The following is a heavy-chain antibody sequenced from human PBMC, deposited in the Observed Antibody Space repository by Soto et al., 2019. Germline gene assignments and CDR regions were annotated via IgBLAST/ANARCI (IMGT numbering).Heavy chain of an antibody. Sequence: PSETLCVPCVVSPGSFTTNNWWTWVRQPPVQGLEWIGEIYRTGSTNYNPSLNSRVTISLDKSENQFSLKVTSLTAADTAVYYCASRDPGTSVDYWGQGTLVTVSS. CDR2: IYRTGST. CDR3: ASRDPGTSVDY. V-gene: IGHV4-4*02. J-gene: IGHJ4*02. D-gene: IGHD1-7*01. CDR1: PGSFTTNNW.